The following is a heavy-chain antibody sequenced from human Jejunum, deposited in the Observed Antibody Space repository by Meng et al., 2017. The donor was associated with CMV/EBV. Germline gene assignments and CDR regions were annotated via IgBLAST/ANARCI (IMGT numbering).Heavy chain of an antibody. J-gene: IGHJ4*02. Sequence: ASGFTFSDYYMSWIRQAPGKGLEWVSYISSSGSTIYYADSVKGRFTISRDNAKNSLYLQMNSLRAEDTAVYYCARDLCSSTSCYLGSDYWGQGTLVTVS. V-gene: IGHV3-11*04. CDR2: ISSSGSTI. CDR1: GFTFSDYY. CDR3: ARDLCSSTSCYLGSDY. D-gene: IGHD2-2*01.